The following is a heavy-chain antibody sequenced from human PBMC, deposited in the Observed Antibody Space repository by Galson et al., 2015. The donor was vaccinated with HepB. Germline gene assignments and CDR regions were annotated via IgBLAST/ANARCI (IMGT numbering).Heavy chain of an antibody. CDR1: GFTFSSYG. Sequence: SLRLSCAASGFTFSSYGMHWVRQAPGKGLEWVAVIWYDGSNKYYADSVKGRFTISRDNSKNTLYLQMNSLRVEDTAVYYCARQWELLSYFDYWGQGTLVTVSS. V-gene: IGHV3-33*01. CDR2: IWYDGSNK. D-gene: IGHD1-26*01. CDR3: ARQWELLSYFDY. J-gene: IGHJ4*02.